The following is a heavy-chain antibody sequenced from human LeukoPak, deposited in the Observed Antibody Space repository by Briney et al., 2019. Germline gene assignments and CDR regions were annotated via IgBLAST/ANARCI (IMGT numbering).Heavy chain of an antibody. CDR2: IRAGGGDT. Sequence: GGSLRLSCTASGFNFSSYAMTWVRQAPGKGLDWVSTIRAGGGDTFYSDSVKGRFSISRDNSKNTLILQMDSLRADDTAIYYCAKILASGSGSYWGQGTLVLVSS. CDR3: AKILASGSGSY. CDR1: GFNFSSYA. D-gene: IGHD3-10*01. J-gene: IGHJ4*02. V-gene: IGHV3-23*01.